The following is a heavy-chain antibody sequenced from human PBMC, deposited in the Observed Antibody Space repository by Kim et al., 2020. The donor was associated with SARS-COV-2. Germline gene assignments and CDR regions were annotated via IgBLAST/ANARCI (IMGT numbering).Heavy chain of an antibody. CDR3: ATYPTRGGYFEY. V-gene: IGHV4-59*01. CDR2: IYYTGGT. Sequence: SETLSLTCTVSGGSITSYYWSWIRQTPGKGLEWIGYIYYTGGTNYNPSLKSRVTMSVDTSKNQFSLNLNSVTAADTGIYYCATYPTRGGYFEYWGQGTLVTVSS. CDR1: GGSITSYY. J-gene: IGHJ4*02.